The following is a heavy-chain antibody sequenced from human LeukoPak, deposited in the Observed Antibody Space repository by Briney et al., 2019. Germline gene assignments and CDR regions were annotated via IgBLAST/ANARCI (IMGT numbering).Heavy chain of an antibody. Sequence: SETLSLTCTVSGGSISSYYWSWIRQPAGEGLEWIGRIYTSGSTNYNPSLKSRVTMSVDTSENQFSLKLSSVTAADTAVYYCARDYDILTGYYGGDAFDIWGQGTMVTVSS. CDR2: IYTSGST. J-gene: IGHJ3*02. D-gene: IGHD3-9*01. CDR3: ARDYDILTGYYGGDAFDI. V-gene: IGHV4-4*07. CDR1: GGSISSYY.